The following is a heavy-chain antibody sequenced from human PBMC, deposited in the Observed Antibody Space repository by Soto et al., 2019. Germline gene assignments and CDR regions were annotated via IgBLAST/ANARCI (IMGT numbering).Heavy chain of an antibody. V-gene: IGHV1-69*13. CDR2: IIPIFGTA. CDR3: ARERAYCGGDCYSRAFDY. Sequence: ASVKVSCKASGGTFSSYAISWVRQAPGQGLEWMGGIIPIFGTANYAQKFQGRVTITADESTSTAYMELSSLRSEDTAVYYCARERAYCGGDCYSRAFDYWGQGTLVTVSS. CDR1: GGTFSSYA. D-gene: IGHD2-21*02. J-gene: IGHJ4*02.